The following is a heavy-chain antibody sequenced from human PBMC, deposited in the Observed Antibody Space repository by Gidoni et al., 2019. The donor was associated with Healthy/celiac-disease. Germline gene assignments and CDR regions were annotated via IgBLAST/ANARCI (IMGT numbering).Heavy chain of an antibody. Sequence: QLQLQESGPGLVKPSATLSLSCTVSGGSISSSSYHWGWIRQPPGKGLEWIGSIYYSVRTYYNPSLKSRVTISVDTSKNQFSLKLSSVTAADTAVYYCARTTPVLDPWGQGTLVTVSS. V-gene: IGHV4-39*07. J-gene: IGHJ5*02. CDR1: GGSISSSSYH. D-gene: IGHD2-15*01. CDR2: IYYSVRT. CDR3: ARTTPVLDP.